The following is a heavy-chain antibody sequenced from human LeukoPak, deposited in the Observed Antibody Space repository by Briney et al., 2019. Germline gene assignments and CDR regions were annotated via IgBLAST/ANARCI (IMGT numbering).Heavy chain of an antibody. V-gene: IGHV5-51*01. CDR2: IYPGDSDT. CDR3: ARQGGPYYFDY. Sequence: GESLKISCKGSGYSFTNYWIAWVRQMPGKGLEWMGIIYPGDSDTRYRPSFQDQVTISADKSISTAYLQWSSLKASDTAMYYCARQGGPYYFDYWGQGTLVTVSS. J-gene: IGHJ4*02. CDR1: GYSFTNYW. D-gene: IGHD3-16*01.